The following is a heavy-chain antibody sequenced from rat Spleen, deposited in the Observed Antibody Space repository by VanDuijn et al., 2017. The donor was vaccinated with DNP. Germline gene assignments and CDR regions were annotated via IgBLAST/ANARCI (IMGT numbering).Heavy chain of an antibody. CDR3: AITGSY. J-gene: IGHJ2*01. D-gene: IGHD5-1*01. Sequence: EVQLVESGGGLVQSGRSLKLSCAASGFTFSDYAMAWVRQTPTKGLEWVASISYSGGSTYYRDSVKGRFTVSRDNAKSTLYLQMDSLRSEDTATYYCAITGSYWGQGVMVTVSS. V-gene: IGHV5S23*01. CDR1: GFTFSDYA. CDR2: ISYSGGST.